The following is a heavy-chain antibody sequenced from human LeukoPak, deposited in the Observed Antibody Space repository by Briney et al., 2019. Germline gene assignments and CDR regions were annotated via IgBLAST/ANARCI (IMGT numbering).Heavy chain of an antibody. CDR3: AKGGGGTNMDYFDY. J-gene: IGHJ4*02. CDR1: GFTVSSKY. Sequence: GSLRLSCTASGFTVSSKYMNWVRQVPGKSLEWVTVLYTDGSTYYPDSVKGRFTISRDNSKNTLYLQMNSLRAEDTALYYCAKGGGGTNMDYFDYWGQGTLVTVSS. CDR2: LYTDGST. V-gene: IGHV3-53*05. D-gene: IGHD2-15*01.